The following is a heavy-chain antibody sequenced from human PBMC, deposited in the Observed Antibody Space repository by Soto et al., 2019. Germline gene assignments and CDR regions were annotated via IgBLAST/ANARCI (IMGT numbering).Heavy chain of an antibody. CDR1: GYSFTSYW. J-gene: IGHJ6*02. Sequence: PGESLKISCKGSGYSFTSYWFGWVRQMPGKGLEWMGIIYPGDSDTRYSPSFQGQVTISADKSISTAYLQWSSLKASDTAMYYCARGEGHHYYYYGMDVWGQGTTVTVAS. V-gene: IGHV5-51*01. D-gene: IGHD3-10*01. CDR2: IYPGDSDT. CDR3: ARGEGHHYYYYGMDV.